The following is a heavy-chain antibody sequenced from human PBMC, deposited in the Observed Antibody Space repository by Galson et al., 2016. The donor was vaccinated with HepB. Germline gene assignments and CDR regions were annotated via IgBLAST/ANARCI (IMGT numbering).Heavy chain of an antibody. CDR3: AGVPDSSGWSPYFYGLDV. CDR2: LIPIVGTA. V-gene: IGHV1-69*13. CDR1: GGTFSSYA. Sequence: SVKVSCKASGGTFSSYAISWVRQAPGQGLEWMGGLIPIVGTADYAQKFQGRVTITADESTFTGYMELSSLRPEDTAIYYCAGVPDSSGWSPYFYGLDVWGQGTTVTVSS. J-gene: IGHJ6*02. D-gene: IGHD6-19*01.